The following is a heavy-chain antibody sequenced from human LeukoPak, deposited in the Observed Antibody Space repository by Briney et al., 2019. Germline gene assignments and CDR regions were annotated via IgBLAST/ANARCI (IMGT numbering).Heavy chain of an antibody. D-gene: IGHD4-11*01. CDR2: INPNTGGT. Sequence: ASVKVSCXASGYTFIAYYMHWVRLAPGQGLEWMGWINPNTGGTNYAQKFQGRVTMTRDTSISTAYMELSRLRSDDTAVYYCARDSDHDSKSPWGQGTLVAVSS. CDR3: ARDSDHDSKSP. J-gene: IGHJ5*02. CDR1: GYTFIAYY. V-gene: IGHV1-2*02.